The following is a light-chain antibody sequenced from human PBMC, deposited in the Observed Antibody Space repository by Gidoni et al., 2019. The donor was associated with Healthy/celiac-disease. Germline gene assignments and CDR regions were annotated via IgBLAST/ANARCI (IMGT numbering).Light chain of an antibody. V-gene: IGLV2-14*01. CDR1: SSDVGGYNY. CDR2: EVS. CDR3: SSYTSSSTLV. Sequence: QSALTQPASVSGSPGQSITISCTGTSSDVGGYNYVSWYQQHPGKAPKPMIYEVSNRPSGVPDRFSGSKSGNTASLTIYGLQAEDEADYYCSSYTSSSTLVFGTGTKVTVL. J-gene: IGLJ1*01.